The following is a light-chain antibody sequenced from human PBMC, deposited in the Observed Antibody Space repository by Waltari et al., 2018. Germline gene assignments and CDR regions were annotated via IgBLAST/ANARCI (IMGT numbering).Light chain of an antibody. J-gene: IGLJ1*01. CDR2: DAN. Sequence: QPALTQPPSASWSPGPSVTIPCTATSRDGGGDVSVSWYQQHPGKPPELMIYDANKRPSGVPDRFSGSKSGNTASLTVSGLQAEDEADYFCNSYAGSKHYVFGTGTKVTVL. V-gene: IGLV2-8*01. CDR3: NSYAGSKHYV. CDR1: SRDGGGDVS.